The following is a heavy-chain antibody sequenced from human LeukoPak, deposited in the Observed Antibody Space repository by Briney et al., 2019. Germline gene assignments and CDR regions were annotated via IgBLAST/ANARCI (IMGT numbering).Heavy chain of an antibody. CDR3: AKARRDGYLGDY. CDR2: ISGSGGST. D-gene: IGHD5-24*01. Sequence: LSGGSLRLSCAASGFTFSSYAMSWVRQAPGKGLEWVSAISGSGGSTYYADSVKGRFTISRDNSKNTLYLQMNSLRAEDTAVYYCAKARRDGYLGDYWGQGTLVTVSS. CDR1: GFTFSSYA. J-gene: IGHJ4*02. V-gene: IGHV3-23*01.